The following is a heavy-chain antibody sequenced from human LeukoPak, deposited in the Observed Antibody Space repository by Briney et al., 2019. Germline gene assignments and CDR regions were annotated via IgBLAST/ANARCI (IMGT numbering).Heavy chain of an antibody. CDR1: GFTFSSYA. CDR3: AKVVHIVVVNDAFDI. D-gene: IGHD2-21*01. CDR2: ISGRGGST. V-gene: IGHV3-23*01. Sequence: PGGSLRLSCAASGFTFSSYAMSWVRQAPGKGLEWVSAISGRGGSTYSADSVKGRFTISRDNSKNTLYLQMNSLRAEDTAVYYCAKVVHIVVVNDAFDIWGQGTMVTISS. J-gene: IGHJ3*02.